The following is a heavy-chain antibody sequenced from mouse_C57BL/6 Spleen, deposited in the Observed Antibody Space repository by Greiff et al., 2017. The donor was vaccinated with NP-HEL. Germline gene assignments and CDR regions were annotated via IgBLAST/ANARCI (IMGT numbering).Heavy chain of an antibody. CDR3: ARGSSGYGYYAMDY. CDR1: GYTFTSYW. D-gene: IGHD3-2*02. Sequence: QVQLQQPGAELVRPGSSVKLSCKASGYTFTSYWMHWVKQRPIQGLEWIGNIDPSDSETHYNQKFKDKATLTVDKSSSTAYMQLSSLTSEDSAVYYCARGSSGYGYYAMDYWGQGTSVTVSS. J-gene: IGHJ4*01. V-gene: IGHV1-52*01. CDR2: IDPSDSET.